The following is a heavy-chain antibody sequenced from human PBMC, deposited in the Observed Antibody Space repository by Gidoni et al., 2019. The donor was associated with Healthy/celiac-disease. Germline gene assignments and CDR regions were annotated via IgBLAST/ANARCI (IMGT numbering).Heavy chain of an antibody. CDR2: IIPIFGTA. Sequence: VQLVQSGAEVKKPGSSVKVSCKAAGGTVSSYASSWVRQAPGQGLEWMGGIIPIFGTANYAQKFQGRVPITADESTSTAYMELSSLSSEDTAVYYCALSPSIAAGPDFDYWGQGTLVTVSS. V-gene: IGHV1-69*01. CDR1: GGTVSSYA. J-gene: IGHJ4*02. CDR3: ALSPSIAAGPDFDY. D-gene: IGHD6-13*01.